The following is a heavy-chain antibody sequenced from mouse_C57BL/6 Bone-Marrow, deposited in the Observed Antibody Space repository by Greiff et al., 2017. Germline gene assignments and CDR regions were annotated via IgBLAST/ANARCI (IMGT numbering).Heavy chain of an antibody. CDR1: GYSITSGYY. CDR2: ISYDGSN. D-gene: IGHD1-1*01. CDR3: AREGGTTVVDFDY. V-gene: IGHV3-6*01. Sequence: EVHLVESGPGLVKPSQSLSLTCSVTGYSITSGYYWNWIRQFPGNKLEWMGYISYDGSNNYNPSLKNRISITRDTSKNQFFLKLNSVTTEDTATYYCAREGGTTVVDFDYWGQGTTLTVSS. J-gene: IGHJ2*01.